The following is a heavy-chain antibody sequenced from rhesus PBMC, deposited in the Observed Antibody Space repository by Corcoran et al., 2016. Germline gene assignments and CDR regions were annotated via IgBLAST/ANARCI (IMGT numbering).Heavy chain of an antibody. Sequence: QLQLQESGPGLVKPSETLSLTCAVSGGSISSNWWSWIRQPPGKGLEWIGRISGSGGSTGYNPSLKSRVTISTDTSKNQLALKLISVTAADTAVYYCARDLLTDRNFDYWGQGVLVTVSS. D-gene: IGHD7-45*01. CDR3: ARDLLTDRNFDY. CDR1: GGSISSNW. CDR2: ISGSGGST. J-gene: IGHJ4*01. V-gene: IGHV4-173*01.